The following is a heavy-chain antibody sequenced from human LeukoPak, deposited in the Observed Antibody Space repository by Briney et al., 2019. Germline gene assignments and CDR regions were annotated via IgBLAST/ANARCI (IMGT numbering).Heavy chain of an antibody. J-gene: IGHJ6*02. CDR3: ARATGYYYGMDV. CDR2: IYTSGST. CDR1: GGSISSGSYY. V-gene: IGHV4-61*02. D-gene: IGHD3-10*01. Sequence: SQTLSLTCTVSGGSISSGSYYWSWIRQPAGKGLEWIGRIYTSGSTNYDPSLKSRVTISVDTSKNQFSLKLSSVTAADTAVYYCARATGYYYGMDVWGQGTTVTVSS.